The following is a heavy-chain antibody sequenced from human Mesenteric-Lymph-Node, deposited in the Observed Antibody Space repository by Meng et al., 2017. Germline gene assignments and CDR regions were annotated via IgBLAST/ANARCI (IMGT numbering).Heavy chain of an antibody. D-gene: IGHD6-19*01. CDR3: ASISDYSSGWYRIYYYYGMDV. Sequence: GESLKISCAASGFTFSSYWMTWVRQAPGKGLEWVASIKQDGREEQYVDSVKGRFIISRDNAKNSLYLQMNSLRAEDTAVYYCASISDYSSGWYRIYYYYGMDVWGQGTTVTVSS. J-gene: IGHJ6*02. CDR2: IKQDGREE. CDR1: GFTFSSYW. V-gene: IGHV3-7*01.